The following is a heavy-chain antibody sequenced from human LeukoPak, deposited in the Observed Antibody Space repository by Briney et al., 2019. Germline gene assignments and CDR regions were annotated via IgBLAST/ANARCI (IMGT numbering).Heavy chain of an antibody. CDR3: AKDRFYYDSSGIDAFDI. Sequence: PGGSLRLSCAASGFTFSSYAMHWVRQAPGKGLEYVSAISSNGGSTYYANSVKGRFTISRDNSKNTLYLQMNSLRAEDTAVYYCAKDRFYYDSSGIDAFDIWGQGTMVTVSS. D-gene: IGHD3-22*01. CDR2: ISSNGGST. J-gene: IGHJ3*02. V-gene: IGHV3-64*01. CDR1: GFTFSSYA.